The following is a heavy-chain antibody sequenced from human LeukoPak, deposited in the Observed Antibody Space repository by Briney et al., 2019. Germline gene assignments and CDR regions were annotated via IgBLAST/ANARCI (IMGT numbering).Heavy chain of an antibody. Sequence: PGGSLRLSCAVSGITLSNYGMSWVRQTPGKGLEWVAGISDSGGRTNYADSVKGRFTISRDNPKNTLYLQMNSPRAEDTAVYFCAKRGVVIRVILVGFHKEAQYFDSWGQGALVTVSS. CDR1: GITLSNYG. CDR2: ISDSGGRT. D-gene: IGHD3-22*01. CDR3: AKRGVVIRVILVGFHKEAQYFDS. V-gene: IGHV3-23*01. J-gene: IGHJ4*02.